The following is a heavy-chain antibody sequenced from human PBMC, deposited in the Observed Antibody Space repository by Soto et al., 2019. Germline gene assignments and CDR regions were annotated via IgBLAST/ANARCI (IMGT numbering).Heavy chain of an antibody. CDR3: ARGGGYSYGSGPYYYYGMDV. Sequence: SETLSLTCAVSGGSISSGGYSWSWIRQPPGKGLEWIGYIYHSGSTYYNPSLKSRVTISVDRSKNQFSLKLSSVTAADTAVYYCARGGGYSYGSGPYYYYGMDVWGQGTTVTVSS. J-gene: IGHJ6*02. CDR1: GGSISSGGYS. CDR2: IYHSGST. V-gene: IGHV4-30-2*01. D-gene: IGHD5-18*01.